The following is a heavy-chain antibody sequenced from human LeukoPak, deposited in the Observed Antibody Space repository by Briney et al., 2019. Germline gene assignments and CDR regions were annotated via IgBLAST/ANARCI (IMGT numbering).Heavy chain of an antibody. CDR1: GFTFSSYA. CDR3: ARSSWEDIVATITFEY. D-gene: IGHD5-12*01. J-gene: IGHJ4*02. Sequence: GGSLRLSCAASGFTFSSYAMSWVRQAPGKGLEWVSAISDSGGSTYYTASVKGRFTILRDNSKNTVYLQMNSLRPEDTAVYYCARSSWEDIVATITFEYWGQGILVTVSS. CDR2: ISDSGGST. V-gene: IGHV3-23*01.